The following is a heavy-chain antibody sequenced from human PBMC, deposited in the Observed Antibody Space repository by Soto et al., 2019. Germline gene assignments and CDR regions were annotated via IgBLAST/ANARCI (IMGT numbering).Heavy chain of an antibody. CDR3: ASMRDHCYFDY. CDR2: IIPIFGTA. CDR1: GGTFSSYA. J-gene: IGHJ4*02. Sequence: QVQLVQSGAEVKKPGSSVKVSCKASGGTFSSYAISWVRQAPGQGLEWMGGIIPIFGTADYAQKFQGRVTITADETTSTAEMELSSLRAEDTAVYCCASMRDHCYFDYWGQGTLVTVSS. V-gene: IGHV1-69*12. D-gene: IGHD2-21*01.